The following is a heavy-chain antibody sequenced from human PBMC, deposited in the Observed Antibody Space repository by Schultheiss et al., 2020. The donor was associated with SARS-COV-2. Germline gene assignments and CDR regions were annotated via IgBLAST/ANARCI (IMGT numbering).Heavy chain of an antibody. CDR2: VFHSGST. CDR1: GGSISNGDYY. D-gene: IGHD2-2*01. Sequence: SETLSLTCTVSGGSISNGDYYWNWIRQHPGKGLEWIGHVFHSGSTFYNPSLKSRVAISVDTSENQFSLKLSSVTAADTAVYYCARDQIEAFDIWGQGTMVTVSS. V-gene: IGHV4-30-4*08. CDR3: ARDQIEAFDI. J-gene: IGHJ3*02.